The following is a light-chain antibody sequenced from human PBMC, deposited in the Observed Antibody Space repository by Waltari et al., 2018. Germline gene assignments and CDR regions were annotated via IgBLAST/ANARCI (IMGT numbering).Light chain of an antibody. J-gene: IGLJ3*02. CDR3: CSYAGSIWV. CDR1: SSDVGGYNH. Sequence: QSALTQPRSVSGSPGQSVTISCTGTSSDVGGYNHVSWYQPHPGKAPKLMIFDVTSRPSGVPDRFSGSKSGNTASLTISGLQAEDEADYYCCSYAGSIWVFGGGTRMTVL. V-gene: IGLV2-11*01. CDR2: DVT.